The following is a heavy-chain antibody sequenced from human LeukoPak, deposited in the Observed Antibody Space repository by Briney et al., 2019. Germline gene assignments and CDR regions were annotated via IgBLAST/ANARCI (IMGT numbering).Heavy chain of an antibody. CDR2: ISGYNGYT. Sequence: ASVKVSCKASGYTFTSYGISWVRQAPGQGLEWMGWISGYNGYTHYAHNLQGRVTMTTDTSTSTAYMELWSLRSDDTAVYYCARDEARYSSGYYPNWFDPWGQGTLVTVSS. J-gene: IGHJ5*02. CDR3: ARDEARYSSGYYPNWFDP. D-gene: IGHD3-22*01. CDR1: GYTFTSYG. V-gene: IGHV1-18*01.